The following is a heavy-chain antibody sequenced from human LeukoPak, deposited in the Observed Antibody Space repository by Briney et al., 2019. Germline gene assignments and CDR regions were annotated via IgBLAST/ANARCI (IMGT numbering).Heavy chain of an antibody. CDR1: GYSFTSYW. Sequence: GESLKISCKGSGYSFTSYWIGWVRQMPGKGLEWMGIIYPGDSDTRYSPSFQGQVTISADKSISTAYLQWSSLKASDTAMYYCAVCVLRFLECPRNPFDIWGQGTIVTVSS. CDR3: AVCVLRFLECPRNPFDI. CDR2: IYPGDSDT. J-gene: IGHJ3*02. V-gene: IGHV5-51*01. D-gene: IGHD3-3*01.